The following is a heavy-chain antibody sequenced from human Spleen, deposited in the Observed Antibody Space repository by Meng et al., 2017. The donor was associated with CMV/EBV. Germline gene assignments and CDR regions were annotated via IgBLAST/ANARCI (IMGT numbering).Heavy chain of an antibody. D-gene: IGHD1-1*01. CDR3: ARGRLGLEFYRGDFDI. CDR2: IYYSGNT. Sequence: SETLSLTCTVSGGSISSSGYYWGWIRQPPGKGLGWIGSIYYSGNTHNNPSLKRRVTLSGDPSKNRVSLNLISVTAADTAVYYCARGRLGLEFYRGDFDIWGQGTLVTVSS. V-gene: IGHV4-39*07. CDR1: GGSISSSGYY. J-gene: IGHJ3*02.